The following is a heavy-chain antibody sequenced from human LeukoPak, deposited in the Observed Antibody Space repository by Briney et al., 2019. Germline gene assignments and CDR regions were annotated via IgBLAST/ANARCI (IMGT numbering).Heavy chain of an antibody. D-gene: IGHD6-13*01. CDR2: IKQDGSEK. J-gene: IGHJ4*02. CDR3: AKDPRRYSRTGGYFDY. V-gene: IGHV3-7*01. Sequence: GGSLRLSCAASGFTFSSYWMSWVRQAPGKGLEWVANIKQDGSEKYYVDSVKGRFTISRDNSKNTLYLQMISLRTEDTAVYYCAKDPRRYSRTGGYFDYWGQGTLVTVSS. CDR1: GFTFSSYW.